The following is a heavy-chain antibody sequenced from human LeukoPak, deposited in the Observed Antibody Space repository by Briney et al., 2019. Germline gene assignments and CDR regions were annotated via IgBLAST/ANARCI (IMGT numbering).Heavy chain of an antibody. CDR2: ISSSSSYI. D-gene: IGHD3-9*01. J-gene: IGHJ6*02. CDR3: ARELYDILTGYYIPNYYYYGMDV. Sequence: GGSLRLSCAASAFTFSSYSMNWVRQAPGKGLEWVSSISSSSSYISYPDSVKGRFNISRDNAKTSLYLQMNRLRAEDTAVYYCARELYDILTGYYIPNYYYYGMDVWGQGTTVTVFS. CDR1: AFTFSSYS. V-gene: IGHV3-21*01.